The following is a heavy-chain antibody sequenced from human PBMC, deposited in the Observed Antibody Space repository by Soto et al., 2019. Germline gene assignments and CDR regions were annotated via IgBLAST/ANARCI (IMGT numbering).Heavy chain of an antibody. Sequence: SVKVSCKASGGTFSSYAISWVRQAPGQGLEWMGGIIPIFGTAHYAQTFQGRVTITADESTSTAYMELSSLRSEDTAVYYCARDSGSSSYNWFDPWGQGTLVTVSS. V-gene: IGHV1-69*13. CDR3: ARDSGSSSYNWFDP. CDR2: IIPIFGTA. CDR1: GGTFSSYA. D-gene: IGHD6-6*01. J-gene: IGHJ5*02.